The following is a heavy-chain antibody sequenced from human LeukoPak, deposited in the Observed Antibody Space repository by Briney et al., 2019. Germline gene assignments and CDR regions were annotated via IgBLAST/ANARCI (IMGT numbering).Heavy chain of an antibody. CDR3: ARLIRPYYDFWSGLFDP. V-gene: IGHV4-39*01. D-gene: IGHD3-3*01. J-gene: IGHJ5*02. CDR2: IYYSGST. Sequence: PSETLSLTCTVSGGSISSSSYYWGWIRQPPGKGLEWIGSIYYSGSTYYNPSLKSRVTISVDTSKNQFSLKLSSVTAADTAVYYCARLIRPYYDFWSGLFDPWGQGTLVTVPS. CDR1: GGSISSSSYY.